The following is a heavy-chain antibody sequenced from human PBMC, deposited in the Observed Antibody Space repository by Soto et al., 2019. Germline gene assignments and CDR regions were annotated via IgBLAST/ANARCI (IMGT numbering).Heavy chain of an antibody. CDR2: INHSGST. CDR3: AIGVSVETKGGYYYYYYMDV. CDR1: GGSFSGYY. J-gene: IGHJ6*03. D-gene: IGHD5-18*01. Sequence: PSETLSLTCAVYGGSFSGYYWSWIRQPPGKGLEWIGEINHSGSTNYNPSLKSRVTISVDTSKNQFSLKLSSVTAADTAVYYFAIGVSVETKGGYYYYYYMDVWGKGTTVTVSS. V-gene: IGHV4-34*01.